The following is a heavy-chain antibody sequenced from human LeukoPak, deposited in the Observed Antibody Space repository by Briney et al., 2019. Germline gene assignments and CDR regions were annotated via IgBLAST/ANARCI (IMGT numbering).Heavy chain of an antibody. D-gene: IGHD3-22*01. CDR2: INPSGGSA. J-gene: IGHJ4*02. Sequence: ASVKVSCKASGYTFTSYYMHWVRQAPGQGLEWMGIINPSGGSASYAQKFQGRVTMTRDTSTSTVYMEMSSLRSEDTAVYYCARDVASSGYYWDWGQGTLVTVSS. CDR1: GYTFTSYY. V-gene: IGHV1-46*01. CDR3: ARDVASSGYYWD.